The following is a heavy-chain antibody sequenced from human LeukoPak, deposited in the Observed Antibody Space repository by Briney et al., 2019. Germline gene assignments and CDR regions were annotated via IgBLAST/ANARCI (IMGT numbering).Heavy chain of an antibody. V-gene: IGHV3-11*01. CDR3: ASVSYYDFWSGYYTRGFYFDY. J-gene: IGHJ4*02. CDR2: ISSSGSTI. CDR1: GFTFSDYY. Sequence: GGSLRLSCAASGFTFSDYYMSWIRQAPGKGLEWVSYISSSGSTIYYADSVKGRFTISRDNAENSLYLQMNSLRAEDTAVYYCASVSYYDFWSGYYTRGFYFDYWGQGTLVTVSS. D-gene: IGHD3-3*01.